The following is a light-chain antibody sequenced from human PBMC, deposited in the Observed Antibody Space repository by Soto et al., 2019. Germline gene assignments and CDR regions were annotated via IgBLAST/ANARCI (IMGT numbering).Light chain of an antibody. Sequence: EIVMTQSPATLSVSPGERATVPCRASQSVSNNYLAWYQQKPGQAPRLLIYATSNRAAGIPARSSGSGSGTDFTLTISSLEPEDFAVYYCQQRSSWPFTFGPGTKVDIK. CDR3: QQRSSWPFT. CDR1: QSVSNNY. V-gene: IGKV3-11*01. J-gene: IGKJ3*01. CDR2: ATS.